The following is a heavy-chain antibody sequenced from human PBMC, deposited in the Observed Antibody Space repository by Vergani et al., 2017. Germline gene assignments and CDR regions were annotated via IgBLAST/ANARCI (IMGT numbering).Heavy chain of an antibody. Sequence: EVQLVESGGGLVKPGGSLRLSCAASGFTFSSYSMNWVRQAPGKGLEWVSSISSSSSYIYYADSVKGRFTRSRDNAKNSLYLQMNSLRADDTAVYYCARDRGKSGIAVDMDVWGQGTTVTVSS. D-gene: IGHD6-19*01. J-gene: IGHJ6*02. CDR1: GFTFSSYS. CDR3: ARDRGKSGIAVDMDV. CDR2: ISSSSSYI. V-gene: IGHV3-21*01.